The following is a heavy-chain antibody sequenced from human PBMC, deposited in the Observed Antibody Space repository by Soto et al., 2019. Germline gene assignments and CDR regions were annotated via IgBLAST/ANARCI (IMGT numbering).Heavy chain of an antibody. J-gene: IGHJ5*02. CDR3: ARSARYCSGGSCLRFDP. V-gene: IGHV4-59*01. CDR2: IYYSGST. CDR1: GGSISSYY. D-gene: IGHD2-15*01. Sequence: SETLSVTCTVSGGSISSYYWSWIRQPPGKGLEWIGYIYYSGSTNYNPSLKSRVTISVDTSKNQFSLKLSSVTAADTAVYYCARSARYCSGGSCLRFDPWGQGTLVTVSS.